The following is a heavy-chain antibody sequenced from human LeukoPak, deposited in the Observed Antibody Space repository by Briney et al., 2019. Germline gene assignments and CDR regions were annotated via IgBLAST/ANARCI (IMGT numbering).Heavy chain of an antibody. Sequence: GGSLRLSCAASGFTFTSYEMNWVRQAPGKGLEWVSVISGSGGSTFHADSVKGRFTISRDNSKNTLYLQMNSLRAEDTAVYYCAKRGDLDSSGSLRYFDYWGQGTLVTVSS. D-gene: IGHD3-22*01. V-gene: IGHV3-23*01. J-gene: IGHJ4*02. CDR3: AKRGDLDSSGSLRYFDY. CDR1: GFTFTSYE. CDR2: ISGSGGST.